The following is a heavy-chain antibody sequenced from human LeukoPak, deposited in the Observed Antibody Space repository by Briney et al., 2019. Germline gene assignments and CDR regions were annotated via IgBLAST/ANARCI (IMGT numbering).Heavy chain of an antibody. D-gene: IGHD3-16*01. V-gene: IGHV3-23*01. J-gene: IGHJ4*02. CDR1: GFTFSGFA. CDR3: AKDYAVGSIDY. CDR2: IIRSCEST. Sequence: GGTLILSCAASGFTFSGFAMSWIRQAPGNGLEWVSSIIRSCESTFYADSVRGRFTISRDNSKNTVSLQMESLRAEDTALYYCAKDYAVGSIDYWGQGTLVTVSS.